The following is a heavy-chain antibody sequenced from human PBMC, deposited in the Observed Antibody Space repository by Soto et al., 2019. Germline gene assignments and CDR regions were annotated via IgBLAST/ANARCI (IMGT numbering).Heavy chain of an antibody. Sequence: AGSLRLACTASGFTLNTYGIHWVRQAPGKGLEWVANIWHDGSNKYYADSVKGRFTISRDNSKNIVYLDMDSLRAEDTAVYFCANGLSGPDVWGKGTTVTVSS. CDR2: IWHDGSNK. V-gene: IGHV3-33*06. CDR1: GFTLNTYG. CDR3: ANGLSGPDV. J-gene: IGHJ6*04. D-gene: IGHD6-19*01.